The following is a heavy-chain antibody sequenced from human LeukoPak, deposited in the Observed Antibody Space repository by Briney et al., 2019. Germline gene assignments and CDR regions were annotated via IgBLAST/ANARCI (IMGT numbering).Heavy chain of an antibody. CDR3: ARLLGTVTTFDY. Sequence: QPGGSLRVSCAGSGFSFSGCSLSWVRQAPGKGLEWVATINEVGSKTYYDDSVKGRFTISRDNAKNSLYLEMSSLRAEDTAVYYCARLLGTVTTFDYWGQGTLVTVSS. CDR1: GFSFSGCS. J-gene: IGHJ4*02. CDR2: INEVGSKT. D-gene: IGHD1-26*01. V-gene: IGHV3-7*01.